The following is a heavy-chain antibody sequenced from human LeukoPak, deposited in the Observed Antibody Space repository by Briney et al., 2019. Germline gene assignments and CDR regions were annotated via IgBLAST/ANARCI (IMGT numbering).Heavy chain of an antibody. CDR2: ISSSSSYI. D-gene: IGHD3-9*01. CDR1: GFTFSSYS. CDR3: TRDLMDYDVSTGLHHYYMDV. V-gene: IGHV3-21*03. Sequence: GGSLRLSCAAPGFTFSSYSMNWVRQAPGKGLEWVSSISSSSSYIYHADSVKGRFTISRDNAKNTLYLQMNTLRVEDTAVYYCTRDLMDYDVSTGLHHYYMDVWGQGTTVTVSS. J-gene: IGHJ6*02.